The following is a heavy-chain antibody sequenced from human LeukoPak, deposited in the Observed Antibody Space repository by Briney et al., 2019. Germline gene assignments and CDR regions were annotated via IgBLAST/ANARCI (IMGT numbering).Heavy chain of an antibody. CDR3: AATQKWLAFDY. CDR2: FRYSGNT. CDR1: GGSVTPSY. V-gene: IGHV4-59*02. Sequence: SGTLSLTCTVSGGSVTPSYWSWIRQPPGEGLEWIGNFRYSGNTDYNPSLKSRVTISLDTSKNQSSLKLNSVTAADTAVYYCAATQKWLAFDYWGQGILVTVSS. J-gene: IGHJ4*02. D-gene: IGHD6-19*01.